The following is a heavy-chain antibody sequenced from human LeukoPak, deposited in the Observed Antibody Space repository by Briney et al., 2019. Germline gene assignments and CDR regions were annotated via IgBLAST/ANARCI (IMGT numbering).Heavy chain of an antibody. CDR2: ISAYNGNT. V-gene: IGHV1-18*01. J-gene: IGHJ4*02. D-gene: IGHD3-22*01. CDR1: GYTFTSYG. CDR3: ARNYYDSSGYTEPFDY. Sequence: ASVKVSCKASGYTFTSYGISWVRQAPGQGLEWMGWISAYNGNTNYAQKLQGRVTMTTDTSTSTAYMELRSLRSDDTAVYYCARNYYDSSGYTEPFDYWGQGTLVTVSS.